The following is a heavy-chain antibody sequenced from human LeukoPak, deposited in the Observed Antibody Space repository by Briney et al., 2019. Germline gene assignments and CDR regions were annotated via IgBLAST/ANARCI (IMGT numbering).Heavy chain of an antibody. V-gene: IGHV1-2*02. D-gene: IGHD2-2*01. J-gene: IGHJ3*02. CDR1: GYTFTSYD. CDR2: INPNSGGT. Sequence: GASVKVSCKASGYTFTSYDINWVRQAPGQGLEWMGWINPNSGGTNYAQKFQGRVTMTRDTSISTAYMELSRLRSDDTAVYYCARGGGGYCSSTSCFQMAFDIWGQGTMVTVSS. CDR3: ARGGGGYCSSTSCFQMAFDI.